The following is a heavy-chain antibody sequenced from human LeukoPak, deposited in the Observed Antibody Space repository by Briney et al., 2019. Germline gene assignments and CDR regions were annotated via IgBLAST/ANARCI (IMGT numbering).Heavy chain of an antibody. D-gene: IGHD3-3*01. CDR2: ISSSGSTI. V-gene: IGHV3-48*03. J-gene: IGHJ5*02. CDR3: ARTYYDFWSGYPIKYNWFDP. CDR1: GFTFSSYE. Sequence: GGSLRLSCAASGFTFSSYEMNWVRQAPGKGLEWVSYISSSGSTIYCADSVKGRFTISRDNAKNSLYLQMNSLRAEDTAVYYCARTYYDFWSGYPIKYNWFDPWGQGTLVTVSS.